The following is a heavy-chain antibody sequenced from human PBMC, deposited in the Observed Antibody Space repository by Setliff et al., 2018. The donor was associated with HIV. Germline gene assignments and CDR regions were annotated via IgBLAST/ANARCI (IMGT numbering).Heavy chain of an antibody. V-gene: IGHV4-39*02. D-gene: IGHD6-6*01. CDR3: ARLVGGDSSSSFFFDY. Sequence: KPSETLSLTCTVSGGSISSGGYYWGWIRQPPGKGLDWIGYVYYSGSTYYSPSLKSRLTISVDTSKNHFSLRLSSVTAAYTAVYYCARLVGGDSSSSFFFDYWGQGTLVTVSS. J-gene: IGHJ4*02. CDR1: GGSISSGGYY. CDR2: VYYSGST.